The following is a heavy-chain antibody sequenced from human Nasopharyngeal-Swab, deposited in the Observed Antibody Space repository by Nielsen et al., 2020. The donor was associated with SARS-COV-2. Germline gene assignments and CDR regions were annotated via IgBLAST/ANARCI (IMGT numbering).Heavy chain of an antibody. CDR2: ISAYNGRT. Sequence: ASVKVSCRASGYTFTSYGISWVQQAPGQGLEWMGWISAYNGRTYYAQKFQGRVTMTTDTSTSTAYMDLRSLRSDDTAVYYCARDPRGPDYWGQGTLVTVSS. CDR3: ARDPRGPDY. J-gene: IGHJ4*02. D-gene: IGHD6-25*01. V-gene: IGHV1-18*01. CDR1: GYTFTSYG.